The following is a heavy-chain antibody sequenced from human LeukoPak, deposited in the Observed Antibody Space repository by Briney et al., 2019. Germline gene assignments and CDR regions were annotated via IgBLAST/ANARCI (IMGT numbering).Heavy chain of an antibody. Sequence: GGSLRLSCAASGFTFSSYAMSWVRQAPGKGLEWVSAISGSGGSTYYADSVKGRFTISRDNSKNTLYLQMNSLRAEDTAVYYCAKRTRYCGGDCRSPFDYWGQGTLVTVSS. CDR2: ISGSGGST. J-gene: IGHJ4*02. V-gene: IGHV3-23*01. CDR1: GFTFSSYA. CDR3: AKRTRYCGGDCRSPFDY. D-gene: IGHD2-21*02.